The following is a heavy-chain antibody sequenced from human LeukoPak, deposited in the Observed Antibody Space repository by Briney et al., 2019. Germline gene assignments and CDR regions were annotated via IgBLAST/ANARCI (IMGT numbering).Heavy chain of an antibody. CDR2: INPNSGGT. J-gene: IGHJ4*02. CDR1: GYTFTSYY. CDR3: ARGGPVMITFGGVIDY. Sequence: ASVKVSCKASGYTFTSYYMHWARQAPGQGLEWMGWINPNSGGTNYAQKFQGWVTMTRDTSISTAYMELSRLRSDDTAVYYCARGGPVMITFGGVIDYWGQGTLVTVSS. V-gene: IGHV1-2*04. D-gene: IGHD3-16*02.